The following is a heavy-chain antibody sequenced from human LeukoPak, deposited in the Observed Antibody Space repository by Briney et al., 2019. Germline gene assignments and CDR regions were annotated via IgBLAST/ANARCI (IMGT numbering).Heavy chain of an antibody. V-gene: IGHV4-61*02. J-gene: IGHJ4*02. CDR2: IYTSGST. Sequence: PSETLSLTCAVSGGSISSGSYYWSWIRQPAGKGLEWIGRIYTSGSTNYNPSLKSRVTISVDTSKNQFSLKLSSVTAADTAVYYCARATPGPYYFDYWGQGTLVTVSS. CDR3: ARATPGPYYFDY. CDR1: GGSISSGSYY. D-gene: IGHD7-27*01.